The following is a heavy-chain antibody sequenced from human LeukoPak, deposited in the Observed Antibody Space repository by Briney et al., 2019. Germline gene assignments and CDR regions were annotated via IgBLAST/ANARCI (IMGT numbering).Heavy chain of an antibody. Sequence: PGGSLRLSCVTSGFTFRNHGMHWVRQAPGKGLEWVAVIWYDGSNKYYGDFVKGRFTISRDNSKNTLYLQTNSLRAEDTAVYYCARDLKSTTLDSWGQGTLVIVSS. CDR3: ARDLKSTTLDS. V-gene: IGHV3-33*01. D-gene: IGHD2/OR15-2a*01. CDR1: GFTFRNHG. CDR2: IWYDGSNK. J-gene: IGHJ4*02.